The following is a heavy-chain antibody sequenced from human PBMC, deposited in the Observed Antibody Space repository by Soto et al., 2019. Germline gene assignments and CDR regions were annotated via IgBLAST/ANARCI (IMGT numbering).Heavy chain of an antibody. V-gene: IGHV3-48*01. J-gene: IGHJ4*02. D-gene: IGHD3-9*01. CDR1: GFTFSSYS. CDR3: AREGLHYDILTGYYRGPFDY. CDR2: ISSSSSTI. Sequence: EVQLVESGGGLVQPGGSLRLSCAASGFTFSSYSMNWVHQAPGKGLEWVSYISSSSSTIYYADSVKGRFTISRDNAKNSLYLQMNSLRAEDTAVYYCAREGLHYDILTGYYRGPFDYWGQGTLVTVSS.